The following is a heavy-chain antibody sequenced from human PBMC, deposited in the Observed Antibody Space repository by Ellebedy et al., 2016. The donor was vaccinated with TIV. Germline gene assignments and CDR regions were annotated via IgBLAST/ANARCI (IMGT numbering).Heavy chain of an antibody. Sequence: GESLKISCAASGFTVSSNYMSWVRQAPGKGLEWVSVIYSGGSTYYADSVKGQFTISRDNSKNTLYLQMNSLRAEDTAVYYCARERYYYDSSGYRYYFDYWGQGTLVTVSS. CDR1: GFTVSSNY. D-gene: IGHD3-22*01. J-gene: IGHJ4*02. CDR2: IYSGGST. CDR3: ARERYYYDSSGYRYYFDY. V-gene: IGHV3-53*01.